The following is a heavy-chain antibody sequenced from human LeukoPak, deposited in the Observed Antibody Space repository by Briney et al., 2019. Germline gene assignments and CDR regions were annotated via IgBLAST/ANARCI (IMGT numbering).Heavy chain of an antibody. CDR1: GYSISSGYY. Sequence: SETLFLTCAVSGYSISSGYYWGWIRQPPGKGLEWIGSIYHSGSTYYNPSLKSRVTISVDTSKNQFSLKLSSVTAADTAVYYCARHTSFLYYYDSSGFDYWGQGTLVTVSS. D-gene: IGHD3-22*01. CDR2: IYHSGST. CDR3: ARHTSFLYYYDSSGFDY. V-gene: IGHV4-38-2*01. J-gene: IGHJ4*02.